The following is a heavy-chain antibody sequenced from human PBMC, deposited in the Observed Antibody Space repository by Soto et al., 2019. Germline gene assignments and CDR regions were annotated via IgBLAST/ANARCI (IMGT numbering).Heavy chain of an antibody. CDR1: GYTFTSYG. Sequence: QVQLVQSGAEVKKPGASVKVSCKASGYTFTSYGISWVRQAPGQGLEWMGWISAYNGNTHYAQKLQGRVTMTTDTSTSPAYMDMRSLRSDDHAVYYCARDRAAGNCDYWGQGTLVTVSS. V-gene: IGHV1-18*01. D-gene: IGHD6-13*01. CDR2: ISAYNGNT. J-gene: IGHJ4*02. CDR3: ARDRAAGNCDY.